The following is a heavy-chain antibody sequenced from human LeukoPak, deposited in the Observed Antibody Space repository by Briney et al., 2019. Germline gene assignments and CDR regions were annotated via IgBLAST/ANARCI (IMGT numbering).Heavy chain of an antibody. V-gene: IGHV4-39*07. J-gene: IGHJ4*02. CDR3: TRGNTRDYANDY. D-gene: IGHD4-17*01. CDR1: GGSISSSSYY. CDR2: IYYSGST. Sequence: SETLSLTCTVSGGSISSSSYYWGWIRQPPGKGLEWIGSIYYSGSTYYNPSLKSRVTISVDTSKNQFSLKLSSVTAADTAMYYCTRGNTRDYANDYWGQGTLVTVSS.